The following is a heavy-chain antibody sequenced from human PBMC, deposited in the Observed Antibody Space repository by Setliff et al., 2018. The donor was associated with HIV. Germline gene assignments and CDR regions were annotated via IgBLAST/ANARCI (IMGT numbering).Heavy chain of an antibody. CDR1: GDTFSRYA. V-gene: IGHV1-69*06. D-gene: IGHD3-16*02. CDR3: ARDGLYRNSWSYFDF. CDR2: IIPIFDAS. Sequence: ASVKVSCKASGDTFSRYAISWVRQAPGQGLEWMGRIIPIFDASNYAQKFQGRVTITADKSTSTAYMELSSLRSEDTALYYCARDGLYRNSWSYFDFWGQGTLVTVSS. J-gene: IGHJ4*02.